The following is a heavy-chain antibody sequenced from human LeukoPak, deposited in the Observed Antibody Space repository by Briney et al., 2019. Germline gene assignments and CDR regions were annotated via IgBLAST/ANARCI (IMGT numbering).Heavy chain of an antibody. Sequence: GGSLRLSCAASGFTFNNYNMNWVRQTPGKGLEWVSSITRDSIYTFYADSVRGRFTISRDNAKNLLSLQMNSLRAEDTAVYYCANRFGANDCWGQGTLVTVSS. CDR3: ANRFGANDC. V-gene: IGHV3-21*01. J-gene: IGHJ4*02. CDR2: ITRDSIYT. D-gene: IGHD3-10*01. CDR1: GFTFNNYN.